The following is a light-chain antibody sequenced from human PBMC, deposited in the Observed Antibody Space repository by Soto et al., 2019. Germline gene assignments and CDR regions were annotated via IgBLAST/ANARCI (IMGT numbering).Light chain of an antibody. CDR1: QSVSSSTS. CDR3: QQYGDSPLT. J-gene: IGKJ4*01. Sequence: EIVLTQSPGTLSLSPGERATLSCRASQSVSSSTSFAWYQQKPGQAPRLLIYGASSRAVGVPARFSGSGSGTDFTLTMSRLEPEDFAVYYWQQYGDSPLTFGGGTKVE. CDR2: GAS. V-gene: IGKV3-20*01.